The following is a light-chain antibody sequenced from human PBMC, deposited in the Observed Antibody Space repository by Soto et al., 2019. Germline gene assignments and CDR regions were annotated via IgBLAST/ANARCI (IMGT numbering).Light chain of an antibody. CDR2: EVS. J-gene: IGLJ3*02. CDR3: SSYRSTSTHGV. V-gene: IGLV2-14*01. Sequence: QSALTQPASVSGSPGQSITISCTGTSSDVGTYNFVSWYQQHPGKAPKLMIYEVSSRPPGVSNRFSGSKSGNTASLTISWLQAEDEGDYYCSSYRSTSTHGVFGGGTKLTVL. CDR1: SSDVGTYNF.